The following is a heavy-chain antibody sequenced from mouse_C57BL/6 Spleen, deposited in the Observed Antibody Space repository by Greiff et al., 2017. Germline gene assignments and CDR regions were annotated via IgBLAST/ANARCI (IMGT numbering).Heavy chain of an antibody. CDR1: GFTFSSYA. J-gene: IGHJ3*01. CDR2: ISDGGSYT. Sequence: EVKLVASGGGLVKPGGSLKLSCAASGFTFSSYAMSWVRQTPEKRLEWVATISDGGSYTYYPDNVKGRFTFSRDNAKNNLYLQMSHLKSENTAMYYCEREGIYCDYVGEFAYWGQGTLVTVSA. D-gene: IGHD2-4*01. V-gene: IGHV5-4*01. CDR3: EREGIYCDYVGEFAY.